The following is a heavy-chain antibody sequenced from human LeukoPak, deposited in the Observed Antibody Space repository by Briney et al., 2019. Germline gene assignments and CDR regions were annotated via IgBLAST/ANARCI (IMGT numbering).Heavy chain of an antibody. D-gene: IGHD2-2*01. CDR3: AREGSTSGIYYYYYGMDV. V-gene: IGHV4-34*01. J-gene: IGHJ6*02. CDR2: INHSGST. CDR1: GGSFSGYY. Sequence: SETLSLTCAVYGGSFSGYYWSWIRQPPGKGLEWIGEINHSGSTNYNPSLKSRVTISVDTSKNQFSLKLSSVTAADTAVYYCAREGSTSGIYYYYYGMDVWGQGTTVTVSS.